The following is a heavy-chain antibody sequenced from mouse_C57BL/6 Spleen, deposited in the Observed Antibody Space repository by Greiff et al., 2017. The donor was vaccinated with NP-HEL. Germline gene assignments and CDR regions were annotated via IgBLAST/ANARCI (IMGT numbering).Heavy chain of an antibody. D-gene: IGHD2-4*01. Sequence: QVQLQQSGAELARPGASVKLSCKASGYTFTSYGISWVKQRTGQGLEWIGEIYPRSGNTYYNEKFKGKATLTADKSSSTAYMELRSLTSEDSAVYFCARWGILHYDYDGYAMDYWGQGTSVTVSS. CDR3: ARWGILHYDYDGYAMDY. V-gene: IGHV1-81*01. CDR1: GYTFTSYG. CDR2: IYPRSGNT. J-gene: IGHJ4*01.